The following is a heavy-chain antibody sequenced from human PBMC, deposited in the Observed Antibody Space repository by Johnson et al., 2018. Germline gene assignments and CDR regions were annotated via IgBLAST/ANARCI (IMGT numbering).Heavy chain of an antibody. V-gene: IGHV3-74*01. CDR3: ARGLGNTARAPDGIGY. Sequence: EVQLLETGGGLVRPGGSLRLSCVASGFTFRNYWMHWVRQTSGKGLVWVSRIKGDGSRTDYADSVKGRFTISRDNAKNTLYMEMNTLRVEDTAVYYCARGLGNTARAPDGIGYWGQGTLVTVSS. D-gene: IGHD5-18*01. J-gene: IGHJ4*02. CDR1: GFTFRNYW. CDR2: IKGDGSRT.